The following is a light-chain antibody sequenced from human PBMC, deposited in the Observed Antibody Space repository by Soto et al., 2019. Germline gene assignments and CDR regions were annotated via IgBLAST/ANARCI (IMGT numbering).Light chain of an antibody. Sequence: LTQSPSSLSASVGDRVTITCRASQGISSYLAWYQHKPAQAPRLLIYDASKRATGIPARFNGSGSGTDFTLTISTLEPEDFAVYYCQQRSSWLTFGGGTKVDIK. J-gene: IGKJ4*01. CDR2: DAS. CDR3: QQRSSWLT. V-gene: IGKV3-11*01. CDR1: QGISSY.